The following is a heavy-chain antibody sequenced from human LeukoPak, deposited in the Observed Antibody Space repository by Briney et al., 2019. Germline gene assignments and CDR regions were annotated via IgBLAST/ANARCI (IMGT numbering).Heavy chain of an antibody. Sequence: GGSLRLSCAASGVSVSDNWMSWVRQAPGKGLEWVANIKKDGSEKYYVESVKGRFTISRDNAKNSLYLQMNSLRAEDTAVYYCARDLYSTSRTDVWGQGTTVTVSS. V-gene: IGHV3-7*01. CDR1: GVSVSDNW. J-gene: IGHJ6*02. CDR3: ARDLYSTSRTDV. D-gene: IGHD2-21*01. CDR2: IKKDGSEK.